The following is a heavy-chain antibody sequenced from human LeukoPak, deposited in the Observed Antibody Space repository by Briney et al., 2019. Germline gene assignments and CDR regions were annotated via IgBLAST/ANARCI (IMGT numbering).Heavy chain of an antibody. Sequence: SSETLSLTCTVSGGSISSSSYYWGWIRQPPGKGLEWIGSIYYSGSTYYNPSLKSRVTISVDTSKNQFSLKLSSVTAADTAVYYCARGVTMIVKRSHDAFDIWGQGTMVTVSS. CDR2: IYYSGST. CDR1: GGSISSSSYY. J-gene: IGHJ3*02. D-gene: IGHD3-22*01. CDR3: ARGVTMIVKRSHDAFDI. V-gene: IGHV4-39*01.